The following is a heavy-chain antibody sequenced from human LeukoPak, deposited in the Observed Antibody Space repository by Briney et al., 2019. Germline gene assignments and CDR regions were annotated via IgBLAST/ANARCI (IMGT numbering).Heavy chain of an antibody. CDR3: VRLFGGVTTFDY. Sequence: GGSLRLTCAASGFTLSTYSMSWVRQAPGKGLDWVASINQDGSAEYYVDSVRGRFTISRDKAKNSLYLQVNSLRVHDTAVYYCVRLFGGVTTFDYWGQGTLVTVSS. V-gene: IGHV3-7*01. J-gene: IGHJ4*02. CDR1: GFTLSTYS. D-gene: IGHD4-17*01. CDR2: INQDGSAE.